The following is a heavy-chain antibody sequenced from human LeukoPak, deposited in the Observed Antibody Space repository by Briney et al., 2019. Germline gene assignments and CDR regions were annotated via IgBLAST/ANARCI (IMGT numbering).Heavy chain of an antibody. CDR3: ARGPQVYYDILTPLDY. Sequence: GGSLRLSCAASGFSVSTFALHWVRQAPGKGLEWVSYISSSSSTIYYADSVKGRFTISRDNAKNSLYLQMNSLRAEDTAVYYCARGPQVYYDILTPLDYWGQGTLVTVSS. V-gene: IGHV3-48*04. CDR1: GFSVSTFA. J-gene: IGHJ4*02. CDR2: ISSSSSTI. D-gene: IGHD3-9*01.